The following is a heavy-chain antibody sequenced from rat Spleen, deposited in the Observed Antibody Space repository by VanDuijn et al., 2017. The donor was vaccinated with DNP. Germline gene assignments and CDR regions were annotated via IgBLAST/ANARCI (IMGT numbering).Heavy chain of an antibody. V-gene: IGHV2-13*01. CDR3: TRRTVAAGYFDY. CDR1: GFSLISYG. CDR2: IWGYGTT. Sequence: QVQLKESGPGLVQPSQTLSLTCTVSGFSLISYGVSWVRQPPGKGLEWVGAIWGYGTTDYDSTLRSRLSISRDTSRSQVFLKMNILQTEDTAIYFCTRRTVAAGYFDYWGQGVMVTVSS. J-gene: IGHJ2*01. D-gene: IGHD1-3*01.